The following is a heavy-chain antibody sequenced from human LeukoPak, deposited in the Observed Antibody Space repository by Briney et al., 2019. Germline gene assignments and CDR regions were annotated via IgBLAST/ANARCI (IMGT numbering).Heavy chain of an antibody. CDR3: AKPPGLRRLDP. J-gene: IGHJ5*02. CDR1: GFNFNTYW. CDR2: IKQDGSEK. D-gene: IGHD5-12*01. Sequence: GGSLRLSCAASGFNFNTYWMSWVRQAPGRGLEWVANIKQDGSEKFYVDSLKGRFTISRDNSKNSLYLQMNSLRAEDTAVYYCAKPPGLRRLDPWGQGTLVTVSS. V-gene: IGHV3-7*03.